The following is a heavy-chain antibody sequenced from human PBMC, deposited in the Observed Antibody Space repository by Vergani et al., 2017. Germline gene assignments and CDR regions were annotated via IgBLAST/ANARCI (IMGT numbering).Heavy chain of an antibody. CDR1: DSSIMTNPY. J-gene: IGHJ6*02. CDR2: IHHSGDT. D-gene: IGHD3-10*01. Sequence: QVQLQESGPGLVKPSETLTLTCDVSDSSIMTNPYWGWFRQSPGKGLEWGGCIHHSGDTHYNSSLKSRVSISIVSSSKFSLSLTSVTAADPAIYYCARHRGSGGFFPSSYFYVMDVWGRGTTVTVSS. V-gene: IGHV4-38-2*01. CDR3: ARHRGSGGFFPSSYFYVMDV.